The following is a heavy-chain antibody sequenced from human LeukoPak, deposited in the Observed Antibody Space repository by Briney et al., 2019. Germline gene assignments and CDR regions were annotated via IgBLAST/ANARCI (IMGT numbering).Heavy chain of an antibody. D-gene: IGHD4-23*01. J-gene: IGHJ3*02. CDR1: GYTFTSYY. Sequence: SVKVSCKASGYTFTSYYMHWVRQAPGQGLEWMGGIIPMFDTPNYAQKFQGRVTITTDKSTSTAYMELSSLRSEDTAMYYCARDLPDFSLRISSGGFDIWGQGTMVTVSS. V-gene: IGHV1-69*05. CDR3: ARDLPDFSLRISSGGFDI. CDR2: IIPMFDTP.